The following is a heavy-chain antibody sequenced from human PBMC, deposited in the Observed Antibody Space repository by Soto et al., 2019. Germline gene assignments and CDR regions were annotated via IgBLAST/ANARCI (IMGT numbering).Heavy chain of an antibody. V-gene: IGHV3-23*01. CDR1: GFTFSSYA. J-gene: IGHJ4*02. CDR3: AKFITIFGVVTDFDY. D-gene: IGHD3-3*01. Sequence: EVQLLESGGGLVQPGGSLRLSCAASGFTFSSYAMSWVRQAPGKGLEWVSAISGSGGSTYYADSVKGRFTISRDNSKNPLYLQMNSLRAEDTAVYYCAKFITIFGVVTDFDYWGQGTLVTVSS. CDR2: ISGSGGST.